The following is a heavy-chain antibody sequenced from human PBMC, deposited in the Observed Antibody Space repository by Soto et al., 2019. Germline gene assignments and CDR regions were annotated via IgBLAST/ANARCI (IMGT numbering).Heavy chain of an antibody. V-gene: IGHV4-31*03. CDR1: GGSISSSSDY. J-gene: IGHJ6*02. CDR3: ASHCSSTSCYYYYYGMDV. D-gene: IGHD2-2*01. Sequence: SETLSLTCSVSGGSISSSSDYWGWIRQHPGKGLEWIGYIYYSGSTYYNPSLKSRVTISVDTSKNQFSLKLSSVTAADTAVYYCASHCSSTSCYYYYYGMDVWGQGTTVTVSS. CDR2: IYYSGST.